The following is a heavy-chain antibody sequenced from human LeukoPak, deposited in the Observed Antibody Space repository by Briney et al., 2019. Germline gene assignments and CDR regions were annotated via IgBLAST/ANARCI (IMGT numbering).Heavy chain of an antibody. J-gene: IGHJ3*02. V-gene: IGHV3-21*01. Sequence: GGSLRLSCAASGFTFSSYSMNWVRQAPGKGLEWVSSISSSSSHIYYADSVKGRFTISRDNAKNSLYLQMNSLRAEDTAVYYCARGGGYSGYGLPDAFDIWGQGTMVTVSS. CDR2: ISSSSSHI. CDR1: GFTFSSYS. CDR3: ARGGGYSGYGLPDAFDI. D-gene: IGHD5-12*01.